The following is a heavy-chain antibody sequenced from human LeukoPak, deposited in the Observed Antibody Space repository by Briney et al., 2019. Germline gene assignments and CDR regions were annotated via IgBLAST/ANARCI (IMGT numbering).Heavy chain of an antibody. J-gene: IGHJ5*02. CDR3: ARGCSAGTPHNWFDP. V-gene: IGHV4-59*01. CDR1: GGSISGYY. Sequence: PSETLSLTCTVSGGSISGYYWSWIRQPPGKGLEWIGYIYYSGSTNYNPSLKSRVTISVDTSKNQFSLKLSSVIAADTAVYYCARGCSAGTPHNWFDPWGQGTLVTVSS. CDR2: IYYSGST. D-gene: IGHD6-13*01.